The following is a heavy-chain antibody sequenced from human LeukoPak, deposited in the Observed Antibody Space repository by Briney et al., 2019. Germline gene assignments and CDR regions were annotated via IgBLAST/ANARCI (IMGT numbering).Heavy chain of an antibody. CDR1: GFTVSSNY. J-gene: IGHJ4*02. V-gene: IGHV3-66*02. Sequence: GRSLRLSCAASGFTVSSNYMSWVRQAPGKGLEWVSVIYSGGSTYYADSVKGRFTISGDNSKNTLYLQMNSLRAEDTAVYYCARAPHVGLAYFDYWGQGTLVTVSS. CDR2: IYSGGST. CDR3: ARAPHVGLAYFDY. D-gene: IGHD6-19*01.